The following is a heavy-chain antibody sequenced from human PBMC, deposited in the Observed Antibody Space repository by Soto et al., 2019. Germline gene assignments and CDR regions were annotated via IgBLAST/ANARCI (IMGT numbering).Heavy chain of an antibody. CDR3: ARAIFYASSPY. CDR2: INHSGST. Sequence: SETLSLTGAVYGGSFSGYYWSWIRQPPWKGLEWIGEINHSGSTKYNPSLKSRVTISVDTSKNQFSLKLSSVTAADKAVYYCARAIFYASSPYGGQGTLVTVSS. J-gene: IGHJ4*02. V-gene: IGHV4-34*01. CDR1: GGSFSGYY. D-gene: IGHD3-22*01.